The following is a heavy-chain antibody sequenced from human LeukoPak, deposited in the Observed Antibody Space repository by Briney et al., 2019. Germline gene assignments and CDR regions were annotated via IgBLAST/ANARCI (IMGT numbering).Heavy chain of an antibody. Sequence: SETLSLTCAVYGGSFSGYYWSWIRQPPGKGLEWVGEINHSGSTNYNPSLKSRVTISVDTSKNQFSLMLSSVTAADTAVYYCARGPAAQDYDGSGYSHWEFDYWGQGTLVTVSS. CDR3: ARGPAAQDYDGSGYSHWEFDY. D-gene: IGHD3-22*01. CDR1: GGSFSGYY. J-gene: IGHJ4*02. V-gene: IGHV4-34*01. CDR2: INHSGST.